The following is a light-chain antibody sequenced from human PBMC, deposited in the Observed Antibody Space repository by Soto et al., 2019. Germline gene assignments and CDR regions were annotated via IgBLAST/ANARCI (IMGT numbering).Light chain of an antibody. Sequence: ETVLTQSPGTLSLSPGERATLSCRASQSVSSAYLAWYQQKPGQAPRLLIYTASSRATGVPDRFSGSGSGTDFTLTINSLEPEDFAVYYCQYYGSAPLSWTFGQGTKVEIK. V-gene: IGKV3-20*01. CDR1: QSVSSAY. CDR3: QYYGSAPLSWT. CDR2: TAS. J-gene: IGKJ1*01.